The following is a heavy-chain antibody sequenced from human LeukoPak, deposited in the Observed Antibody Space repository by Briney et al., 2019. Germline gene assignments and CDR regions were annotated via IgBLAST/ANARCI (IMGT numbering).Heavy chain of an antibody. CDR2: VESGGDT. V-gene: IGHV3-53*01. Sequence: TGGSLRLSCAASGFSVTSKYINWVRQAPGKELEWVLVVESGGDTSYANSVKGRFTVSRDIFQNTLYLQMNNLRAEDTAVYYCARGGDIVLVPAAMDYWGQGTLVTVSS. CDR3: ARGGDIVLVPAAMDY. CDR1: GFSVTSKY. J-gene: IGHJ4*02. D-gene: IGHD2-2*01.